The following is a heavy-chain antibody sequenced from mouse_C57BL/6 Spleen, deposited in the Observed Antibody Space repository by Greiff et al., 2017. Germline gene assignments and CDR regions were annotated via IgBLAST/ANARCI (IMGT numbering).Heavy chain of an antibody. V-gene: IGHV1-80*01. D-gene: IGHD1-1*01. CDR1: GYAFSSYW. J-gene: IGHJ2*01. Sequence: QVQLQQSGAELVKPGASVKISCKASGYAFSSYWMNWVKQRPGKGLEWIGQIYPGDGDTNYNGKFKGKATLTADKSSSTAYMQLSSLTSEDSAVYFGARSITTGVGSDYWGQGTTLTVSS. CDR2: IYPGDGDT. CDR3: ARSITTGVGSDY.